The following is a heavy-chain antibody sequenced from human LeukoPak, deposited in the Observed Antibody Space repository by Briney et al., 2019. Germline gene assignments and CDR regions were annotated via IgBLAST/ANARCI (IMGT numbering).Heavy chain of an antibody. V-gene: IGHV3-7*03. CDR3: GRAMDV. J-gene: IGHJ6*02. Sequence: GGSLRLSCAASGYTFTTYWMSRVRQAPGKGLEWVANIRQDGIEKHYVDSVKGRFTISRDNAKNTVYLQMNSLRAEDAAVYYCGRAMDVWGQGTTVTVSS. CDR1: GYTFTTYW. CDR2: IRQDGIEK.